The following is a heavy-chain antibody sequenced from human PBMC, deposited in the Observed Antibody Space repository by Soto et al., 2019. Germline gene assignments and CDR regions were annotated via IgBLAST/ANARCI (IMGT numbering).Heavy chain of an antibody. D-gene: IGHD6-13*01. CDR2: TYYRAKWYN. V-gene: IGHV6-1*01. J-gene: IGHJ6*02. Sequence: SQTLSLTCAISGDSVSNNSAAWNWIRQSPSRGLEWLGMTYYRAKWYNDYAIFLKRRITINPDTSKNQFYLQLNSVTPEDTAVYYCARCDYSTSWYFHYGMDVWGQGTTVTVSS. CDR1: GDSVSNNSAA. CDR3: ARCDYSTSWYFHYGMDV.